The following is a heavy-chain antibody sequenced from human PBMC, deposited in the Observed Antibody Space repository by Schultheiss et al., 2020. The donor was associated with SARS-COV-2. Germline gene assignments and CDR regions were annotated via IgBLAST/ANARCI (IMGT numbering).Heavy chain of an antibody. V-gene: IGHV3-33*05. D-gene: IGHD2-15*01. Sequence: GGSLRLSCAASGFTFSSYGMHWVRQAPGKGLEWVAVISYDGSNKYYADSVKGRFTISRDNSKNTLYLQMNSLRAEDTAVYYCARGFGTDIVVVVADGYFQHWGQGTLVTVSS. CDR2: ISYDGSNK. CDR3: ARGFGTDIVVVVADGYFQH. J-gene: IGHJ1*01. CDR1: GFTFSSYG.